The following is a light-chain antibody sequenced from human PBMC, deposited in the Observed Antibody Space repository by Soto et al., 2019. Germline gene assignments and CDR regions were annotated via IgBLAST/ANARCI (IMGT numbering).Light chain of an antibody. CDR3: QQYGSSPPYT. V-gene: IGKV3-20*01. CDR1: QSISSTY. Sequence: EIVLTQSPGTLSLSPGEGATLSCRASQSISSTYLAWYQQRPGQAPRLLIYGASSRATGIPDRFSGSGSGTEVTLTISRLEPEDFAVYYCQQYGSSPPYTFGQGTNLEIK. CDR2: GAS. J-gene: IGKJ2*01.